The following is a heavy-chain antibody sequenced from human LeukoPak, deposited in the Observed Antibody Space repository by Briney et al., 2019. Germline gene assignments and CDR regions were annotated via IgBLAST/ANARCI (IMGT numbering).Heavy chain of an antibody. CDR1: GYTLTELS. J-gene: IGHJ4*02. CDR3: ATDTYYYDSSGYSPLDY. CDR2: FDPEDGET. V-gene: IGHV1-24*01. D-gene: IGHD3-22*01. Sequence: ASVKVSCKVSGYTLTELSMHWVRQAPGKGLEWMGGFDPEDGETIYAQKFQGRVTMTEDTSTDTAYMELSSLRSEDMAVYYCATDTYYYDSSGYSPLDYWGQGTLVTVSS.